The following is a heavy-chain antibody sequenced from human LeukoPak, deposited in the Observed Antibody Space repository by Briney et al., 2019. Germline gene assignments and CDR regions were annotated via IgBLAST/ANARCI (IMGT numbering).Heavy chain of an antibody. CDR3: ARDTYYYDSSGCNPGAFDI. D-gene: IGHD3-22*01. V-gene: IGHV4-30-2*01. Sequence: SETLSLTCAVSGGSISSGGYSWSWIRQPPGKGLEWIGYIYHSGSTYYNPSLKSRVTISVDRSKNQFSLKLSSVTAADTAVYYCARDTYYYDSSGCNPGAFDIWGQGTMVTVSS. J-gene: IGHJ3*02. CDR1: GGSISSGGYS. CDR2: IYHSGST.